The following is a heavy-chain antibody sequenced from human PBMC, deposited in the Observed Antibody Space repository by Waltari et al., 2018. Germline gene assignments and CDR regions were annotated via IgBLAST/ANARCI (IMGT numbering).Heavy chain of an antibody. CDR3: ARPLGSDYYYGMDV. CDR2: IYSGGST. V-gene: IGHV3-66*01. Sequence: EVRLVESGGGLVQPGGSLILSCAASGFTVSSRSMSWVRRAPGKGLEWVSLIYSGGSTYYTDSVKGRFTISRDNSKNTLYLQMSSLRAEDTAVYYCARPLGSDYYYGMDVWGQGTTVTVSS. J-gene: IGHJ6*02. CDR1: GFTVSSRS.